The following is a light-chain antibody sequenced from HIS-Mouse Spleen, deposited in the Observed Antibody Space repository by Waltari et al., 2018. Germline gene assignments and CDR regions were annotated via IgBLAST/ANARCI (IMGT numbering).Light chain of an antibody. V-gene: IGLV3-10*01. J-gene: IGLJ2*01. CDR2: EDS. Sequence: SYELTQPPSVPVSPGQTARTTCPGHPLPKKFPYWDQQKSGQAPVLVIYEDSKRPSGIPERFSGSSSGTMATLTISGAQVEDEADYYCYSTDSSGNHRVFGGGTKLTVL. CDR3: YSTDSSGNHRV. CDR1: PLPKKF.